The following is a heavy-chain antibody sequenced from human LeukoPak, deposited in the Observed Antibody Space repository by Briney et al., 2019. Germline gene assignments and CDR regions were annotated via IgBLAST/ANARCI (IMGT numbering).Heavy chain of an antibody. D-gene: IGHD3-22*01. Sequence: GASVKVSCKASGGTFSGYAFNWVRQAPGQGLEWTGRIIPMFDMANIAQKFQGRVTITADKSTTTANMELSSLRSEDTAVYYCARSQNRISMIALSYGEDALEMWGQGTMVTVSS. CDR1: GGTFSGYA. V-gene: IGHV1-69*04. CDR3: ARSQNRISMIALSYGEDALEM. CDR2: IIPMFDMA. J-gene: IGHJ3*02.